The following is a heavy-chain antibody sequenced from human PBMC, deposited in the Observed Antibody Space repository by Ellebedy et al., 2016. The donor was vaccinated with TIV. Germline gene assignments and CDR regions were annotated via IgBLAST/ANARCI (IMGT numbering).Heavy chain of an antibody. CDR3: AGWRHEWLNYYGLDV. J-gene: IGHJ6*02. CDR1: GFTFSSYW. D-gene: IGHD5-18*01. V-gene: IGHV3-7*01. CDR2: IKQDGSEK. Sequence: GESLKISXAASGFTFSSYWMSWVRQAPGKGLEWVANIKQDGSEKYYVDSVKGRFTISRDNAKDSLYLQMNSLRAEDTAVYYCAGWRHEWLNYYGLDVWGQGTTVTVSS.